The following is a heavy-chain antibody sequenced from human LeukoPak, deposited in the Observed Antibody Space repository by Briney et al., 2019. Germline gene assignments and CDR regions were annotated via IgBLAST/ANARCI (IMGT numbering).Heavy chain of an antibody. V-gene: IGHV3-9*01. CDR2: ISWNSGSI. CDR1: GFTFDDYA. CDR3: AKDIRGGYDKGGYFDY. J-gene: IGHJ4*02. D-gene: IGHD5-12*01. Sequence: GGSLRLSCAASGFTFDDYAMHWVRQAPGKGLEWVSGISWNSGSIGYADSVKGRFTISRDNAKNSLYLQMNSLTAEDTPFYYCAKDIRGGYDKGGYFDYWGQGTLVTVSS.